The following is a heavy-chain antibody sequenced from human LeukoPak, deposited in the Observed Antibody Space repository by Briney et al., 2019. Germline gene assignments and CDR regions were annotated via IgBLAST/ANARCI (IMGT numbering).Heavy chain of an antibody. CDR3: ASVKWDLSFDF. CDR2: IYYSGST. V-gene: IGHV4-39*07. J-gene: IGHJ4*02. Sequence: SETLSLTCTVSGGSINNNDFYWGWIRQPPGKGLEWIGTIYYSGSTYYKSSLKSRVTISEDMSKNQFSLKLSSVTAADTAVYYCASVKWDLSFDFWGQGILVTVSS. CDR1: GGSINNNDFY. D-gene: IGHD1-26*01.